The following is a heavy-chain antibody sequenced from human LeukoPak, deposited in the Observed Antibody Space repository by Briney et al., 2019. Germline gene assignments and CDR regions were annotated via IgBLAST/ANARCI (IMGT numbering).Heavy chain of an antibody. CDR3: ARTTYYYDSSGIRVGAFDI. D-gene: IGHD3-22*01. CDR2: IDWDDDK. V-gene: IGHV2-70*04. Sequence: SDPTLVNPTQTLTLTCTFSGFSLSTSGMRVSWIRQPPGKALEWLARIDWDDDKFYSTSLKTRLTISKDTSKNQVVLTMTNMDPVDTATYYCARTTYYYDSSGIRVGAFDIWGQGTMVTVSS. CDR1: GFSLSTSGMR. J-gene: IGHJ3*02.